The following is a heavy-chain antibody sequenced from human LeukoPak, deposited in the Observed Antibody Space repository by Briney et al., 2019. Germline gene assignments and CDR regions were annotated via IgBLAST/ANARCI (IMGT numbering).Heavy chain of an antibody. CDR3: TTGTGDVDY. D-gene: IGHD7-27*01. CDR2: IKSKTDGGTT. V-gene: IGHV3-15*01. CDR1: GFTFSNAW. J-gene: IGHJ4*02. Sequence: GGSLRLSCAASGFTFSNAWMSWVRQAPGKGLEWVCRIKSKTDGGTTDYAAPVKGRFTISRDESKNTLYLQMNSLKTEDTAVYYCTTGTGDVDYWGQGTLVTVSS.